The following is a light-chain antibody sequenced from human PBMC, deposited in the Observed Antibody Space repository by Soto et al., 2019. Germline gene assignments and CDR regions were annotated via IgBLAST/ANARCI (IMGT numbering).Light chain of an antibody. J-gene: IGLJ3*02. Sequence: QPVLTQPPSASGTPGQRVTISCYGSRSNIGSNYVYWYQQLPGTAPKLLIYRNNQRPSGVPDRFSVSKSGTSASLAISGLRSEDEADYYCAAWDDSLSGWVFGGGTKLTVL. CDR2: RNN. V-gene: IGLV1-47*01. CDR1: RSNIGSNY. CDR3: AAWDDSLSGWV.